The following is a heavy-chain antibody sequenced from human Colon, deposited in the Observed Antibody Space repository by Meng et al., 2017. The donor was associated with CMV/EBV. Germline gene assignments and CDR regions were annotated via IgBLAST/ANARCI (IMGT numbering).Heavy chain of an antibody. J-gene: IGHJ3*01. D-gene: IGHD2-2*01. CDR3: ARTLGHCNSTSCPDAFDV. V-gene: IGHV3-21*01. Sequence: GGSLRLSCAASGFTVSSDYMNWVRQAPGKGLEWVSTISSSSTYIFYAESVKGRFTISRDNAKNSLYLQMSSLRAEDTAVYYCARTLGHCNSTSCPDAFDVWGQGTMVTVSS. CDR2: ISSSSTYI. CDR1: GFTVSSDY.